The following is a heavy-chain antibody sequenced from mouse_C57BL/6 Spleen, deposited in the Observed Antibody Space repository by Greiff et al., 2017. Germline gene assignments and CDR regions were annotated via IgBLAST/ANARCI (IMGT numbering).Heavy chain of an antibody. D-gene: IGHD1-1*02. CDR1: GYTFSDYE. V-gene: IGHV1-15*01. Sequence: QVQLQQSGAELVRPGASVTLSCKASGYTFSDYEMHWVKQTPVHGLEWIGAIDPETGGTAYNQKFKGKAILTADKSSSTAYMELRSLTSEDSAVYYCTRVGGGCYRYWYFDVWGTGTTVTVSA. CDR2: IDPETGGT. J-gene: IGHJ1*03. CDR3: TRVGGGCYRYWYFDV.